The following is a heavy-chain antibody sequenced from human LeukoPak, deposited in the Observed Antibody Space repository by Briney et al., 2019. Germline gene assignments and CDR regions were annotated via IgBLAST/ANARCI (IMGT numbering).Heavy chain of an antibody. J-gene: IGHJ4*02. CDR1: GFTFDDYG. CDR3: ARGTKVYYDSSSYYSY. D-gene: IGHD3-22*01. V-gene: IGHV3-20*04. Sequence: GGSLRLSCVASGFTFDDYGMGWVRQVPGKGLEWVSGTNWNGGSTGYADSVKGRFTISRDNAKNSLYLQMNSLRAEDTAFYYCARGTKVYYDSSSYYSYWGQGTLVTVSS. CDR2: TNWNGGST.